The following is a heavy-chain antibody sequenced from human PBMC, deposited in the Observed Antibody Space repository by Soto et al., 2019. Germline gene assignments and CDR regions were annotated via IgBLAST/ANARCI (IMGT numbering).Heavy chain of an antibody. J-gene: IGHJ5*02. CDR3: ARGLYSSSWYPFNWFDP. D-gene: IGHD6-13*01. CDR2: INHSGST. V-gene: IGHV4-34*01. Sequence: PSETLSLTCAVYGGSFSCYYWSWIRQPPGKGLEWIGEINHSGSTNYNPSLKSRVTISVDTSKNQFSLKLSSVTAADTAVYYCARGLYSSSWYPFNWFDPWGQGTLVTVSS. CDR1: GGSFSCYY.